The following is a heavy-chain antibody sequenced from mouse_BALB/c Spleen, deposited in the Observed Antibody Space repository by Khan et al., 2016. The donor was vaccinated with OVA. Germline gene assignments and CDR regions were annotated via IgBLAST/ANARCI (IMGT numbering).Heavy chain of an antibody. CDR1: GFSLTSYG. Sequence: QVQLQQSGSGLVQPSQSLSITCTVSGFSLTSYGVHWVRQSPGKGLEWLGVQWSGGSHDYNAALISRLSISKDNSKCQAFFKKNSLQANDTSIDFCARNYDDDEGLAYWGQGTLGTVSA. J-gene: IGHJ3*01. D-gene: IGHD2-4*01. CDR3: ARNYDDDEGLAY. CDR2: QWSGGSH. V-gene: IGHV2-2*02.